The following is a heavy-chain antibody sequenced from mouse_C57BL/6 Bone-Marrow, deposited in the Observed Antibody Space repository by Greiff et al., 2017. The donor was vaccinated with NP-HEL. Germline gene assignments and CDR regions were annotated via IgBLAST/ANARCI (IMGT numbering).Heavy chain of an antibody. J-gene: IGHJ1*03. CDR2: ILPGSGST. CDR3: SRRADGYWYFDV. V-gene: IGHV1-9*01. Sequence: QVQLQQSGAELMKPGASVKLSCKATGYTFTGYWIEWVKQRPGHGLEWIGEILPGSGSTNYNEKFKGKATFTADTSSNTAYMPLSSLTTEDSAIYYCSRRADGYWYFDVWGTGTTVTVSS. CDR1: GYTFTGYW. D-gene: IGHD2-3*01.